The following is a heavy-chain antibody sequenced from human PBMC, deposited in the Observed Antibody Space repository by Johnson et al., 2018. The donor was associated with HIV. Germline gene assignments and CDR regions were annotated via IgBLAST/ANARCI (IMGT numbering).Heavy chain of an antibody. CDR2: INWNGGST. J-gene: IGHJ3*02. CDR1: GFTFDDYG. CDR3: ASGGSRYSGSYLSDAFDI. V-gene: IGHV3-20*04. Sequence: EVQLVESGGGVVRPGGSLRLSCAASGFTFDDYGMSWVRQAPGKGLEWVSGINWNGGSTGYADSVKGRFTISRDNAKNSLYLQMNRLRAEDTAVYYCASGGSRYSGSYLSDAFDIWGQGTMVTVSS. D-gene: IGHD1-26*01.